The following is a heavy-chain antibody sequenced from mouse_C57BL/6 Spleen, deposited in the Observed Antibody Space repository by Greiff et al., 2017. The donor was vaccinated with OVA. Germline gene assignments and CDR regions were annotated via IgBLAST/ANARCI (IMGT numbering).Heavy chain of an antibody. Sequence: EVKLMESGGGLVKPGGSLKLSCAASGFTFSDYGMHWVRQAPEKGLEWVAYISSGSSTIYYADTVKGRFTISRDNAKNTLFLQMTSLRSEDTAMYYCARTYTAMDYWGQGTSVTVSS. J-gene: IGHJ4*01. V-gene: IGHV5-17*01. CDR2: ISSGSSTI. CDR1: GFTFSDYG. D-gene: IGHD2-12*01. CDR3: ARTYTAMDY.